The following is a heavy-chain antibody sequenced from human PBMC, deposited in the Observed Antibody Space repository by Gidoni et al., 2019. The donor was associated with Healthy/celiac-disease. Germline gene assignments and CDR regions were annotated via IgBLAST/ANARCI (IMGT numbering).Heavy chain of an antibody. Sequence: EVQLVESGGGLVKPGGSLRLSCAASGFTFSSYSMNWVRPAPGKGLEGVSSISSSSSYIYYADSVKGRFTISRDNAKNSLYLQMNSLRAEDTAVYYCARSPHIVVVPAAMVRYYYYYGMDVWGQGTTVTVSS. CDR1: GFTFSSYS. CDR2: ISSSSSYI. J-gene: IGHJ6*02. CDR3: ARSPHIVVVPAAMVRYYYYYGMDV. V-gene: IGHV3-21*01. D-gene: IGHD2-2*01.